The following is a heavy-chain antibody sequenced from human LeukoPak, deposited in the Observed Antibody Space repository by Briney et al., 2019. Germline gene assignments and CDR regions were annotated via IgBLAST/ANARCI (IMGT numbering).Heavy chain of an antibody. CDR2: INHSGST. J-gene: IGHJ3*02. V-gene: IGHV4-34*01. D-gene: IGHD4-11*01. Sequence: SETLSLTCAVYGGSFSGYYWSWIRRPPGKGLEWIGEINHSGSTNYNPSLKSRVTISVDTSKNQFSLKLSSVTAADTAVYYCASVGQSDAFDIWGQGTMVTVSS. CDR3: ASVGQSDAFDI. CDR1: GGSFSGYY.